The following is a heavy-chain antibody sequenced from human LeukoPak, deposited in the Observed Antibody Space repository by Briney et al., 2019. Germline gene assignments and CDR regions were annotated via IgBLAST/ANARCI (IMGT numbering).Heavy chain of an antibody. CDR2: IIPIFGTA. D-gene: IGHD2-21*02. Sequence: SVKVSCKASGGTFSSCAISWVLQAPGQGLEWMGRIIPIFGTANYAQKFQGRVTITTDESTSTAYMELSSLRSEDTAVYYCARGVLAYCGGDCYHNWFDPWGQGTLVTVSS. V-gene: IGHV1-69*05. J-gene: IGHJ5*02. CDR3: ARGVLAYCGGDCYHNWFDP. CDR1: GGTFSSCA.